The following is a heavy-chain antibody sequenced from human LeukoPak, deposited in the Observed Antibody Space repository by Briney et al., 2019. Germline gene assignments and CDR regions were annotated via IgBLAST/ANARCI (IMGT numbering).Heavy chain of an antibody. Sequence: SETLSLTCTVSSGSISSYCWSWIRQPPGKGLEWIGYIYDSGSSNYNPSLKSRVTISVDTSKSQFSLKLTSVTAADTALYYCARLHIAAVNYFDYWGQGTLATVSS. CDR3: ARLHIAAVNYFDY. J-gene: IGHJ4*02. V-gene: IGHV4-59*08. D-gene: IGHD6-13*01. CDR1: SGSISSYC. CDR2: IYDSGSS.